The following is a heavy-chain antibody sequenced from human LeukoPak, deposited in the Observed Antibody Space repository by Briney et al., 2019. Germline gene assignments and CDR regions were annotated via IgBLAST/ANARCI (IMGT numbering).Heavy chain of an antibody. CDR3: ARDRSYDSSGYLGY. V-gene: IGHV3-33*01. Sequence: PGGSLRPSCAASGFTFSNYGMHWVRQAPGKGLEWVAVIWYDGSNKYYADSVKGRSTISRDNSKNTLYLQVNSLRAEDTAVYYCARDRSYDSSGYLGYWGQGTLVAVSS. D-gene: IGHD3-22*01. J-gene: IGHJ4*02. CDR2: IWYDGSNK. CDR1: GFTFSNYG.